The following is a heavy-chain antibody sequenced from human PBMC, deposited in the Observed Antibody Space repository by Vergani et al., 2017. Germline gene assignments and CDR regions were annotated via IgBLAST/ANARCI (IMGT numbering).Heavy chain of an antibody. CDR3: ARDPAIRGGLRVFDY. CDR2: ISYDGSNK. V-gene: IGHV3-30*04. CDR1: GFTFSSYA. D-gene: IGHD3-10*01. Sequence: QVQLVESGGGVVQPGRSLRLSCAASGFTFSSYAMHWVRQAPCKGLEWVAVISYDGSNKYYADSVKGRFTISRDNSKNTLYLQMNSLRAEDTAVYYCARDPAIRGGLRVFDYWGQGTLVTVSS. J-gene: IGHJ4*02.